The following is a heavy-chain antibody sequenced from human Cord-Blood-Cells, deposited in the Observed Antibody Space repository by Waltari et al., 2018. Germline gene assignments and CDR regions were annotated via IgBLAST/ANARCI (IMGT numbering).Heavy chain of an antibody. CDR3: ARRIAAAAWYFDL. Sequence: QLQLQESGPGLVKPSETLSLTCTVSGGSISSSSYYWGGIRQPPGQGLEWIGSIYYSRSTYYTPSLRSRVTISVDTSKNQFSLKLSSVTAADTAVYYCARRIAAAAWYFDLWGRGTLVTVSS. J-gene: IGHJ2*01. D-gene: IGHD6-13*01. V-gene: IGHV4-39*01. CDR2: IYYSRST. CDR1: GGSISSSSYY.